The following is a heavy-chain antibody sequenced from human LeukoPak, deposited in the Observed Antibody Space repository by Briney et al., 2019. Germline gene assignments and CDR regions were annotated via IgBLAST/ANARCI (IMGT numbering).Heavy chain of an antibody. V-gene: IGHV3-23*01. Sequence: GGSLRLSCAASGSTFSSYAMSWVRQAPGKGLEWVSFISEGDDGPYYADSVKGRFTVSRDNSKDTLYLQMNSLRAEDTAVYYCAKGAWLDYWGQGTLVTVSS. J-gene: IGHJ4*02. CDR3: AKGAWLDY. CDR1: GSTFSSYA. D-gene: IGHD3-16*01. CDR2: ISEGDDGP.